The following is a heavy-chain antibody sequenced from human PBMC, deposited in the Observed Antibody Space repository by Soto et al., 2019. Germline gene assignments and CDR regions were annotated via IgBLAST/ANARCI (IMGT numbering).Heavy chain of an antibody. CDR1: GFTFSNYA. CDR2: ISGSDGNT. D-gene: IGHD6-19*01. Sequence: TGGSLRLSCAASGFTFSNYAVSWVRQAPGKGLEWVSVISGSDGNTYYADSVKGRFTISRDNSKSTLYLQMNSLTAEDTAVYYCAKDAPSSSGWYGYFDYWGQGTLVTVSS. CDR3: AKDAPSSSGWYGYFDY. J-gene: IGHJ4*02. V-gene: IGHV3-23*01.